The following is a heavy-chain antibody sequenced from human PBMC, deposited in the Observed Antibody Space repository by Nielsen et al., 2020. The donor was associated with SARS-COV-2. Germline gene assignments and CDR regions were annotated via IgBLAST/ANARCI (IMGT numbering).Heavy chain of an antibody. Sequence: GGSLRLSCAASGCTFSSYWRKWVRPVPGKGLGWVANIKQDGSEKYYADSVKGRFTISRDNSKNTLYLQMNSLRAEDTAVYYCARASLDEGDYGPTTYYPDYWGQGTLVTVSS. CDR1: GCTFSSYW. V-gene: IGHV3-7*01. CDR3: ARASLDEGDYGPTTYYPDY. CDR2: IKQDGSEK. J-gene: IGHJ4*02. D-gene: IGHD4-17*01.